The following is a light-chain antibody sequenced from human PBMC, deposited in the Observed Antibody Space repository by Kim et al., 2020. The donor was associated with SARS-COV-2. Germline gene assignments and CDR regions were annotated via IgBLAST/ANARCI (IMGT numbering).Light chain of an antibody. Sequence: DVQMTQSPSSLSAFVGDRVTITCRASQGITNDLGWYQQKPGKVPKRLMNAASNLETGVPPRFSGTGSGTEFTLTISSLQPEDSATYYCQQYNSYPNTFGQGTKLEI. CDR1: QGITND. CDR2: AAS. CDR3: QQYNSYPNT. J-gene: IGKJ2*01. V-gene: IGKV1-17*01.